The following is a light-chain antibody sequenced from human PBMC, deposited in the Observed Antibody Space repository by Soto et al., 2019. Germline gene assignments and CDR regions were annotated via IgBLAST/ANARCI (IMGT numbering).Light chain of an antibody. CDR2: KVT. CDR3: SSYTSVTTFVV. CDR1: SSDIGRYNF. Sequence: QSALTQPASVSGSPGQSITISCTGTSSDIGRYNFVSWYQQHPGKAPKLLVYKVTNRPSGVSNRFSGSKSGNTASLTIFGLQTEDEADYYCSSYTSVTTFVVFGTGTKVTVL. J-gene: IGLJ1*01. V-gene: IGLV2-14*01.